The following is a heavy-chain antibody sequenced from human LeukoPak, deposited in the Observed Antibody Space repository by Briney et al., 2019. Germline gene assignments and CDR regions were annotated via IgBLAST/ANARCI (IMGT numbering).Heavy chain of an antibody. V-gene: IGHV7-4-1*02. J-gene: IGHJ4*02. CDR2: INTNTGNP. Sequence: ASVKVSCKASGYTFTSYAMNWVRQAPGQGLECMGWINTNTGNPTYAQGFTGRFVFSLDTSVSTAYLQISNLKAEDTAVYYCARGSSSWFPPREAYYWGQGTLVTVSS. CDR3: ARGSSSWFPPREAYY. D-gene: IGHD6-13*01. CDR1: GYTFTSYA.